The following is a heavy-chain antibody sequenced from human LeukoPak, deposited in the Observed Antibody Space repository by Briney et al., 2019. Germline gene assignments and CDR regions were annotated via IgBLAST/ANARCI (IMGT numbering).Heavy chain of an antibody. D-gene: IGHD4-11*01. CDR3: ARWEVTTVNDYYYYGMDV. CDR2: IIPIFGTA. CDR1: GGTFSIYA. Sequence: ASVTVSFTASGGTFSIYAISWVRQAPRPGLEWMGGIIPIFGTANYAQKFQGRVTITADESTSTAYMELSSLRSEDTAVYCCARWEVTTVNDYYYYGMDVWGQGTTVTVSS. V-gene: IGHV1-69*13. J-gene: IGHJ6*02.